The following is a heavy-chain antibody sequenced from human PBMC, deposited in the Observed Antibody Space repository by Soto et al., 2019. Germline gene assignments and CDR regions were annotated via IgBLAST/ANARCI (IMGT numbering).Heavy chain of an antibody. J-gene: IGHJ4*02. CDR1: GGSISSYY. Sequence: PSETLSLTCTVSGGSISSYYWSWIRQPPGKGLEWIGYIYYSRSTNYNPSLKSRVTISVDTSKNQFSLKLSSVTAADTAVYYCARVKKGYCSGGSCYSSAGYFDYWGQGTLVTVSS. V-gene: IGHV4-59*01. CDR2: IYYSRST. D-gene: IGHD2-15*01. CDR3: ARVKKGYCSGGSCYSSAGYFDY.